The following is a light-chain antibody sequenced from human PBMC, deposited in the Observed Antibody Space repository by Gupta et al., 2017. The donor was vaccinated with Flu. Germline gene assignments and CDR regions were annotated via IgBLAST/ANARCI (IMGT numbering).Light chain of an antibody. Sequence: DIVMTQSPDSLAVSLGERATINCKFSQSVLSSSNNKNYLAWYQQKPGQPPKLLIYWASARESGVPDRFSGSGSGTDFTLTISSLQAEDVAVYYCQQYYSIPYTFGQGTKLEIK. CDR2: WAS. CDR3: QQYYSIPYT. V-gene: IGKV4-1*01. CDR1: QSVLSSSNNKNY. J-gene: IGKJ2*01.